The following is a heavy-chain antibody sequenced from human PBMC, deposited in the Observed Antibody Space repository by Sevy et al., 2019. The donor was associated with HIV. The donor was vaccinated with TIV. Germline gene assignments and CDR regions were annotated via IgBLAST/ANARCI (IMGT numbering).Heavy chain of an antibody. V-gene: IGHV4-59*01. Sequence: SETLSLTCTVSGGSISSYYWSWIRQPPGKGLEWIGYIYYSGRTNYNPSLKSRVTISVDTSKNQFSLKLSSVTAADTAVYYCARGSLGYSSSWYDYWGQGTLVTVSS. CDR1: GGSISSYY. CDR3: ARGSLGYSSSWYDY. D-gene: IGHD6-13*01. CDR2: IYYSGRT. J-gene: IGHJ4*02.